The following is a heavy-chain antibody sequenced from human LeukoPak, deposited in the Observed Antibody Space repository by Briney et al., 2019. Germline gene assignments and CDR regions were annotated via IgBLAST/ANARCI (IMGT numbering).Heavy chain of an antibody. D-gene: IGHD3-22*01. CDR2: ISSSSSYI. J-gene: IGHJ4*02. V-gene: IGHV3-21*01. Sequence: TGGSLRLSCAASGFTFSSYSMNWVRQAPGKGLEWVSSISSSSSYIYYADSVKGRFTISRDNAKNSLYLQMNSLRAEDTAVYYCARDMEYYYDSSGLFAAFDYWGQGTLVTVSS. CDR1: GFTFSSYS. CDR3: ARDMEYYYDSSGLFAAFDY.